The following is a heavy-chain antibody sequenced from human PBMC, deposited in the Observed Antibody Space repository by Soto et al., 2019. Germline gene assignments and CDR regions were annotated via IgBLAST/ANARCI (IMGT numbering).Heavy chain of an antibody. V-gene: IGHV3-30*18. D-gene: IGHD6-19*01. CDR1: GFTFSSYG. J-gene: IGHJ4*02. CDR3: AKDRFSSGWDFDY. CDR2: ISYDGSNK. Sequence: QVQLVESGGGVVQPGRSLRLSCAASGFTFSSYGMHWVRQAPGKGLEWVAVISYDGSNKYYADSVKGRFTISRDNSKNTLYLQMNSLRAEDTAVYYCAKDRFSSGWDFDYWGQGTLVTVSS.